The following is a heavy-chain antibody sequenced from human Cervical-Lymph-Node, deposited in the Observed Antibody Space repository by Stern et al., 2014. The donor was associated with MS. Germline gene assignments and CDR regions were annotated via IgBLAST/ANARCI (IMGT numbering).Heavy chain of an antibody. Sequence: VQLLESGPGLVKPSETLSLTCTVSGGSVSSGDYYWGWIRQSPGQGLEWIGSIYYSGSTYYSPSLKSRVTISVDTSKNQFSLKLPSGTAADTAVYYCAREGPRVSCFDPWGQGTLVTVSS. CDR2: IYYSGST. V-gene: IGHV4-39*01. CDR3: AREGPRVSCFDP. CDR1: GGSVSSGDYY. J-gene: IGHJ5*02.